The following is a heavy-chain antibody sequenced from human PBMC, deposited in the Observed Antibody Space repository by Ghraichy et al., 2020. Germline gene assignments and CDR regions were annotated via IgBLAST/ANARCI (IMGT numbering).Heavy chain of an antibody. CDR2: ISSSGSTI. CDR1: GFTFSSYE. J-gene: IGHJ5*02. CDR3: ARAVRDNSNWFDP. V-gene: IGHV3-48*03. Sequence: GGSLRLSCAASGFTFSSYEMNWVRQAPGKGLECVSYISSSGSTIYYADSVKGRFTISRDNAKNSLYLQMNSLRAEDTAVYYCARAVRDNSNWFDPWGQGTLVTVSS. D-gene: IGHD1-1*01.